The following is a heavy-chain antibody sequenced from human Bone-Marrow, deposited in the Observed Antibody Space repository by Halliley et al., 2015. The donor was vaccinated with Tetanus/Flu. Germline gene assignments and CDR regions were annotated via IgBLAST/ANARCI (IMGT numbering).Heavy chain of an antibody. Sequence: LRLSCTVSGGSTTNYYWNWIRQPPGRGLEWIGYIHNIGSTSYNPSLKSRVSISLDTSKNQFSLNLTSVTAAGTAVYYCARHKTSWDYSFDDWGQGTLVSVS. CDR2: IHNIGST. D-gene: IGHD2-2*01. J-gene: IGHJ4*02. V-gene: IGHV4-59*08. CDR1: GGSTTNYY. CDR3: ARHKTSWDYSFDD.